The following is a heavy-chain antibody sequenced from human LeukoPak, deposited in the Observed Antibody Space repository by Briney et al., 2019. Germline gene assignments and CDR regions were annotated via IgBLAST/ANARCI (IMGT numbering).Heavy chain of an antibody. CDR2: IYYSGTT. Sequence: SETLSLTCTVSGYSISSGYYWGWIRQPPGKGLEWIGSIYYSGTTYYNPSLKSRVTISVDTSKNQFSLMLNSVTAADTAVYYCARQGAFDPWGQGTLVTVSS. CDR1: GYSISSGYY. J-gene: IGHJ5*02. CDR3: ARQGAFDP. V-gene: IGHV4-38-2*02.